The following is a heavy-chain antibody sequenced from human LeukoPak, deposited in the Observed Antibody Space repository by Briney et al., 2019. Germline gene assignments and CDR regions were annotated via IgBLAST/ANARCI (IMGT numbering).Heavy chain of an antibody. Sequence: ASVKVSCKASGYTFTGYYMHWVRQAPGQGLEWMGRINPNSGGTNYAQKFQGRVTMTRDTSISTAYMELSRLRSDDTAVYYCARDPTGGGLPDYWGQGTLVTVSS. CDR2: INPNSGGT. CDR3: ARDPTGGGLPDY. D-gene: IGHD3-16*01. CDR1: GYTFTGYY. V-gene: IGHV1-2*06. J-gene: IGHJ4*02.